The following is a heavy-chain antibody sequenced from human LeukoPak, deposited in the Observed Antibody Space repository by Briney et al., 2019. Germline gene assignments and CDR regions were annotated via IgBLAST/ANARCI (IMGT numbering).Heavy chain of an antibody. D-gene: IGHD1-26*01. V-gene: IGHV1-18*01. CDR1: GYTFTSYG. CDR2: ISAYNGNT. CDR3: ARDGGIVGATMYGYDY. Sequence: ASVRVSCKASGYTFTSYGISWVRQAPGQGLEWMGWISAYNGNTNYAQKLQGRVTMTTDTSTSTAYMELRSLRSDDTAVYYCARDGGIVGATMYGYDYWGQGTLVTVSS. J-gene: IGHJ4*02.